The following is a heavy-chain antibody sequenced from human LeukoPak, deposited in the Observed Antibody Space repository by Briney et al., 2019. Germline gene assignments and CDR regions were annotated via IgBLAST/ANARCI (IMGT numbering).Heavy chain of an antibody. CDR2: ISASKGNT. J-gene: IGHJ4*02. CDR1: GYTFTSYA. Sequence: GASVKVSCKASGYTFTSYAITWVRQAPGQGFEWMGWISASKGNTNYAQKPQGRVTMTTDTSTTTAYMELRSLRSDDTAVYYCARVRLDNTMNFDYWGQGTLVTVSS. D-gene: IGHD3-22*01. V-gene: IGHV1-18*01. CDR3: ARVRLDNTMNFDY.